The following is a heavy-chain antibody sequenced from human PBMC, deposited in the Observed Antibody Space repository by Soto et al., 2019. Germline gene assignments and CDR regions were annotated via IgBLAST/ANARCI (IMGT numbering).Heavy chain of an antibody. V-gene: IGHV1-69*01. D-gene: IGHD1-26*01. J-gene: IGHJ4*02. CDR3: ARVVVGSRLSLDY. CDR2: ISPIFGTP. Sequence: QVQLVQSGAEVKKPGSSVTVSCKASGGTFSSYTISWVRQAPAQGLEWMAGISPIFGTPIYAQKFQDRVTITADDSTMTADMEMNRLTSDDTAVYYCARVVVGSRLSLDYWGQGALVTISS. CDR1: GGTFSSYT.